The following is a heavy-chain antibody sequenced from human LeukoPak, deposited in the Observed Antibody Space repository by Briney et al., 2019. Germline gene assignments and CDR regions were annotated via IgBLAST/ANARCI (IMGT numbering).Heavy chain of an antibody. CDR1: GFTFRNYG. Sequence: GGSLRLSCAASGFTFRNYGMHWVRQAPGKGLEWVAFIRYDGSYKNYADSLKGRFSISRDNSENTLYLQMNSLRAEDTAVYYCAKADRGSYYGLGDYFAYWGQGTLVTVSS. CDR3: AKADRGSYYGLGDYFAY. J-gene: IGHJ4*02. V-gene: IGHV3-30*02. D-gene: IGHD1-26*01. CDR2: IRYDGSYK.